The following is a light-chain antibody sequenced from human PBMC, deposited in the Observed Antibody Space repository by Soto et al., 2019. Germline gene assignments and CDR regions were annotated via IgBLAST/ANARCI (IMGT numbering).Light chain of an antibody. J-gene: IGLJ1*01. V-gene: IGLV2-14*01. Sequence: QSVLTQPASVSGSPGQSITISCTGTSSDVGGYNYVSWYQQHPGKAPKLMIYDVNNRPSGVSDRFSGSKSGNTASLTISGLQAEDEADYYCSSYSSGSAPCVFGTGTKVTVL. CDR3: SSYSSGSAPCV. CDR1: SSDVGGYNY. CDR2: DVN.